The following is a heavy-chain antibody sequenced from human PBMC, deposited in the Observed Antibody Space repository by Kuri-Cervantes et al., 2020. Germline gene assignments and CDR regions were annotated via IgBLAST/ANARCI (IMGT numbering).Heavy chain of an antibody. V-gene: IGHV3-53*01. CDR3: ARVGYDSLYYYYYMDV. Sequence: GESLKISCAASGFTFSSYAMSWVRQAPGKGLEWVSVLYSSGDTRYTDSVNGRFTVSRDTSKNTLYLQMNSLRAGDTAVYYCARVGYDSLYYYYYMDVWGKGTTVTVSS. J-gene: IGHJ6*03. D-gene: IGHD5-12*01. CDR1: GFTFSSYA. CDR2: LYSSGDT.